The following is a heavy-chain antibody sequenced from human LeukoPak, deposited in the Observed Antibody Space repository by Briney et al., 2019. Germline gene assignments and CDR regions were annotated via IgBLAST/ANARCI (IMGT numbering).Heavy chain of an antibody. CDR1: GFDFSDHG. CDR2: ISRHGSTK. CDR3: AKEYSSGWSYWYFDL. V-gene: IGHV3-30*18. D-gene: IGHD6-19*01. J-gene: IGHJ2*01. Sequence: QSWGSLRLSCAASGFDFSDHGMHWVRQAPGKGLEWVAVISRHGSTKIYAASVKGRFTISRDNSKNTMYLQMDSLRPEDTAVYFCAKEYSSGWSYWYFDLWGRGTLVTVSS.